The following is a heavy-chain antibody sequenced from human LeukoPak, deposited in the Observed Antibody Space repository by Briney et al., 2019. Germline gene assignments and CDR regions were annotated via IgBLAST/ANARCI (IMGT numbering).Heavy chain of an antibody. D-gene: IGHD3-22*01. Sequence: SGGFLRLSCAASGFTFGDYYMSWIRQAPGKGLEWVSYISSSSSYIYYANSVKGRFTISRDNAKNSLYLQMNSLRAEDSAVYYCARGASEYYYDSSGSELGYWGQGTLVTVSS. J-gene: IGHJ4*02. CDR2: ISSSSSYI. CDR1: GFTFGDYY. V-gene: IGHV3-11*06. CDR3: ARGASEYYYDSSGSELGY.